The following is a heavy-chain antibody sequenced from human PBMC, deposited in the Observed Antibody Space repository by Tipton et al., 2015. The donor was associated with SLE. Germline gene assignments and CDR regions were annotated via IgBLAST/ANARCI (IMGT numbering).Heavy chain of an antibody. CDR1: GGSFSGYA. CDR2: ISHSGGA. J-gene: IGHJ6*03. Sequence: TLSLTCAISGGSFSGYAWSWIRQSPGKRLEWIGEISHSGGANYNPSLKSRATVSLDRSNNEFSLRLNSVTAADTAVYYCARGVAGYFMYCYMDVWGKGTTVPISS. D-gene: IGHD5-18*01. V-gene: IGHV4-34*01. CDR3: ARGVAGYFMYCYMDV.